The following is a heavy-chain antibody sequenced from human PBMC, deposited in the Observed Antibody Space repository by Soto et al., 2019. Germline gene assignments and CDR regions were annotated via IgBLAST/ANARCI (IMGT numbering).Heavy chain of an antibody. J-gene: IGHJ4*02. CDR1: GDSIYTDSYY. D-gene: IGHD3-10*01. Sequence: PSETLSLTCTVSGDSIYTDSYYWAWIRQPPGMALEWIGYIYYSGRTNYNPALKSRVTMSVDTSKNQLSLKLSSVTAADTAVYYCARDLVPIITMVRGVPYYWGQGTLVTVSS. V-gene: IGHV4-61*01. CDR3: ARDLVPIITMVRGVPYY. CDR2: IYYSGRT.